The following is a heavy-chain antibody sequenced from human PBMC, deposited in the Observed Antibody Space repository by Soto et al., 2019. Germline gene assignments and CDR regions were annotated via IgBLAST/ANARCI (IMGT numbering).Heavy chain of an antibody. Sequence: PGGSLRLSCAVSGFTFSGSAMHWVRQASGKGLEWVGRIRSKPNNYATAYAASVQGRFTISRDDSKNTAYVQMNSLKIEDTAVYYCTNGKNCWGQGVLVTVSS. J-gene: IGHJ4*02. V-gene: IGHV3-73*01. CDR2: IRSKPNNYAT. CDR1: GFTFSGSA. D-gene: IGHD1-26*01. CDR3: TNGKNC.